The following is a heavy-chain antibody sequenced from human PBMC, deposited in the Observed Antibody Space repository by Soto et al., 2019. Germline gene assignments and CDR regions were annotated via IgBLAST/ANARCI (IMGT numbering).Heavy chain of an antibody. J-gene: IGHJ5*02. CDR2: ISSSSSTI. D-gene: IGHD5-12*01. CDR1: GFTFSSYS. Sequence: PGGSLRLSCAASGFTFSSYSMNWVRQAPGKGLEWVSYISSSSSTIYYADSVKGRFTISRDNAKNSLYLQMSSLRSEDTAVYYCAADPGGRDGYNYGFSFDPWGQGTLVTVSS. CDR3: AADPGGRDGYNYGFSFDP. V-gene: IGHV3-48*01.